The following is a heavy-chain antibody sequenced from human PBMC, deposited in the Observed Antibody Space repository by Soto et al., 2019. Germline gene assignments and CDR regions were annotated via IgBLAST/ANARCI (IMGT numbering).Heavy chain of an antibody. J-gene: IGHJ4*02. CDR3: ARGGPRGYSVFDY. Sequence: SETLSLTCTVSGGSISSYYWSWIRQPPGKGLEWIGYIYYSGSTNYNPSLKSRVTISVDTSKNQFSLKLSSVTAADTAVYYCARGGPRGYSVFDYWGQGTLVTVSS. D-gene: IGHD5-12*01. V-gene: IGHV4-59*01. CDR2: IYYSGST. CDR1: GGSISSYY.